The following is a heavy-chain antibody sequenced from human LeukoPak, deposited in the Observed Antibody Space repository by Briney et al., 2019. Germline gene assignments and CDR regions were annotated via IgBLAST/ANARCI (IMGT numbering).Heavy chain of an antibody. CDR1: GGTFSSYA. J-gene: IGHJ4*02. CDR2: IIPILGIA. Sequence: ASVKVSCKASGGTFSSYAISWVRQAPGQGLEWMGRIIPILGIANYAQKFQGRVTITADKSTSTAYMELSSLRSDDTAVYYCARAKQQLVYFDYWGQGTLVTVSS. CDR3: ARAKQQLVYFDY. V-gene: IGHV1-69*04. D-gene: IGHD6-13*01.